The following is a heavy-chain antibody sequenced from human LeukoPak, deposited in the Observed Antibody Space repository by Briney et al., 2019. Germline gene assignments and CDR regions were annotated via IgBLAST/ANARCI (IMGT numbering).Heavy chain of an antibody. Sequence: GGSLRLSCAASGFTFSSYGVHWVRQAPGKGLEWVAFIRYDGSNKYYADSVKGRFTISRDNSKNTLYLQMNSLRAEDTAVYYCAKDGDILTGYPSAGFDPWGQGTLVTVSS. J-gene: IGHJ5*02. D-gene: IGHD3-9*01. CDR2: IRYDGSNK. CDR1: GFTFSSYG. V-gene: IGHV3-30*02. CDR3: AKDGDILTGYPSAGFDP.